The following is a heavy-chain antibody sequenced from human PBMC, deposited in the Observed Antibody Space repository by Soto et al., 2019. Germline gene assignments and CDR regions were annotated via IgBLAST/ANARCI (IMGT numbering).Heavy chain of an antibody. Sequence: EVQLVESGGGLVQPGGSLRLSCAASGFTVSSNYMSWVRQAPGKGLEWVSVIYSGGSTYYADSVKGRFTISRDNSKNTLYLQMNTLRAEDTAVYYCARGGGLRIARDAFDIWGQGTMVTVSS. J-gene: IGHJ3*02. CDR3: ARGGGLRIARDAFDI. CDR2: IYSGGST. V-gene: IGHV3-66*01. CDR1: GFTVSSNY. D-gene: IGHD5-12*01.